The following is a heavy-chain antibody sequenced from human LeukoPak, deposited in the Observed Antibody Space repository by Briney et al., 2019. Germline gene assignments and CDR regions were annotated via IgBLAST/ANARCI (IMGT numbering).Heavy chain of an antibody. CDR3: ARAYSSSSVAYDAFDI. V-gene: IGHV1-18*01. CDR2: ISAYNGNT. CDR1: GYTFTSYG. Sequence: ASVKVSCKASGYTFTSYGISWVRQAPGQGLEWMGWISAYNGNTNYAQKLQGRVTMTTDTSTSTAYMELRSLRSDDTAVYYCARAYSSSSVAYDAFDIWGQGTMVTVS. J-gene: IGHJ3*02. D-gene: IGHD6-6*01.